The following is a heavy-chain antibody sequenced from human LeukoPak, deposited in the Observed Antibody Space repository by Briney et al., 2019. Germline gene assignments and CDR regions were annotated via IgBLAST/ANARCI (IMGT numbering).Heavy chain of an antibody. CDR3: AREDDVLADNAFDI. Sequence: SETLSLTCAVSGGPISSRSCYWGWIRQPPGEGLEWIGSIYYTGSTYHNPSLKSRVTMSVDTSMNQFSLNLNSVTAADTAVYYCAREDDVLADNAFDIWGQGTMVTVSS. D-gene: IGHD3-9*01. CDR1: GGPISSRSCY. V-gene: IGHV4-39*07. CDR2: IYYTGST. J-gene: IGHJ3*02.